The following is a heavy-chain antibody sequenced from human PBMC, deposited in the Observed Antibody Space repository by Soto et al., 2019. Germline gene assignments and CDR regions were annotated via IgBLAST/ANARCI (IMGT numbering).Heavy chain of an antibody. V-gene: IGHV4-34*01. D-gene: IGHD5-12*01. CDR3: ARGGGYSGYADFDY. Sequence: QVQLQQWGAGLLKPSETLSLTCAVYGGSFSGYYWSWIRQPPGKGLEWIGEINHSGSTNYNPSLKSRVTISVDTSKNQFSLKLSSVTAADTAVYYRARGGGYSGYADFDYWGQGTLVTVSS. CDR1: GGSFSGYY. J-gene: IGHJ4*02. CDR2: INHSGST.